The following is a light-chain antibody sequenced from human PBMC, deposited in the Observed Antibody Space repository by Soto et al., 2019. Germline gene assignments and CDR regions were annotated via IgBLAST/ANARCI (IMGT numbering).Light chain of an antibody. CDR2: DAS. CDR1: QSVSSNY. V-gene: IGKV3-20*01. J-gene: IGKJ5*01. Sequence: IVWTQSPGTLSLSPGERATLSCRASQSVSSNYLAWYQQKPGQAPRLLIYDASSRATGIPDRFSGSGSATDFTLTISRLEPEDFAVYYCQQYNNWPPITFGQGTRLEIK. CDR3: QQYNNWPPIT.